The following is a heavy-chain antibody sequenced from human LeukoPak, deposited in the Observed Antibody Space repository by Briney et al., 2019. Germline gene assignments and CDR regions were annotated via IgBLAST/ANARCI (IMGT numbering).Heavy chain of an antibody. V-gene: IGHV1-8*02. Sequence: ASMKVSCKASGYTFTGYYMHWVRQAPGQGLEWMGWMNPNSGNTGYAQKFQGRVTMTRNTSISTAYMELSSLRSEDTAVYYCARTGIVVEHYYYGMDVWGQGTTVTVSS. CDR1: GYTFTGYY. CDR3: ARTGIVVEHYYYGMDV. J-gene: IGHJ6*02. CDR2: MNPNSGNT. D-gene: IGHD2-2*01.